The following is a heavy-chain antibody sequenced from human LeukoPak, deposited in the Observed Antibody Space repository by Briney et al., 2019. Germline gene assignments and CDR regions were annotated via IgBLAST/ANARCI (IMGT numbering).Heavy chain of an antibody. J-gene: IGHJ4*02. CDR1: GGSISSYY. CDR2: IYTSGST. V-gene: IGHV4-4*07. CDR3: ARDQAPYSSGWYLSY. Sequence: SETLSLTCTVSGGSISSYYWSWIRQPAGKGLEWIGRIYTSGSTNYNPSLKSRVTMSVDTSKNQFSLKLSSVTAADTAVYYCARDQAPYSSGWYLSYWGQGTLVTVSS. D-gene: IGHD6-19*01.